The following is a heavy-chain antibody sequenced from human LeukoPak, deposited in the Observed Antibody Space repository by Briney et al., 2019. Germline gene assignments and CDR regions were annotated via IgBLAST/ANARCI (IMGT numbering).Heavy chain of an antibody. CDR3: ARLPSDLGYFDY. V-gene: IGHV4-59*08. Sequence: SETLSLTCTVSGGSISSYYWSWIRQSPGKGLEWIGYIYYSGSTKYNPSLKSRVIISVDTSKKQFSLKLSSVAAADTAVYYCARLPSDLGYFDYWGQGTLVTVSS. CDR1: GGSISSYY. CDR2: IYYSGST. D-gene: IGHD3-3*01. J-gene: IGHJ4*02.